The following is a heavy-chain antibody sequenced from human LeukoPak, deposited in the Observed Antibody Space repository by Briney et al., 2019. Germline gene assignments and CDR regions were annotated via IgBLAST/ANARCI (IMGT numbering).Heavy chain of an antibody. CDR3: ARHRYCSGGSCNGDFQH. CDR1: GYSFTSYW. Sequence: KLGESLRISCKGSGYSFTSYWISWVRQMPGKGLEWMGRIDPSDSYTNYSPSFQGHVTISADKSISTAYLQWSSLKASDTAMYYCARHRYCSGGSCNGDFQHWGQGTLVTVSS. CDR2: IDPSDSYT. J-gene: IGHJ1*01. D-gene: IGHD2-15*01. V-gene: IGHV5-10-1*01.